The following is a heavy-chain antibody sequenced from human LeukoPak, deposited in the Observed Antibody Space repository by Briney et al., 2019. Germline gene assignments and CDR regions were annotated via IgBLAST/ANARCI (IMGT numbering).Heavy chain of an antibody. V-gene: IGHV3-30*02. J-gene: IGHJ4*02. CDR3: AKEVEMATIFDY. CDR1: GFTFSSYG. D-gene: IGHD5-24*01. Sequence: GGSLRLSCAASGFTFSSYGMHWVRQAPGKGLEWVAFIRYDGSNKYYADSVKGRFTISRDNSKNTLYLQMSSLRAEDTAVYYCAKEVEMATIFDYWGQGTLVTVSS. CDR2: IRYDGSNK.